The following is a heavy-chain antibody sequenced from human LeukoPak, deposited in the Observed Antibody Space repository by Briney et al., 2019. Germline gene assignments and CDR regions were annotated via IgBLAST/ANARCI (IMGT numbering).Heavy chain of an antibody. CDR2: ISGSGGST. CDR3: AKWALYGQWLVL. J-gene: IGHJ4*02. Sequence: PGGSLRLSCAASGFIFSSYAMSWLRQAPGKGLEWVSAISGSGGSTYYADSVKGRFTISRDNSKNTLYLQMNSLTAEDTAVYYCAKWALYGQWLVLWGQGTLVTVSS. CDR1: GFIFSSYA. V-gene: IGHV3-23*01. D-gene: IGHD6-19*01.